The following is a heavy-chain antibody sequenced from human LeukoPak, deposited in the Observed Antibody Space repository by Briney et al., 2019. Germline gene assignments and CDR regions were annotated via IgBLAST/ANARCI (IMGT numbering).Heavy chain of an antibody. CDR3: AKVRGGYSGTYTGH. Sequence: GGSLRLSCAASGFTFSSYGMQWVRQAPGKGLEWVAVISYDGRNKYYADSVKGRFTISRDNSKNTLYLQMNSLRAEDTAVYYCAKVRGGYSGTYTGHWGQGTLVTVSS. V-gene: IGHV3-30*18. J-gene: IGHJ4*02. CDR2: ISYDGRNK. D-gene: IGHD1-26*01. CDR1: GFTFSSYG.